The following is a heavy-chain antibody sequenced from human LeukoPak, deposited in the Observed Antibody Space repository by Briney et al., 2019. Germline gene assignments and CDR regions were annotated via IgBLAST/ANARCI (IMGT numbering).Heavy chain of an antibody. CDR2: IWYDGSNK. Sequence: QPGGSLRLSCAASGFTFSSYGMPWVRQAPGKGLEWVAVIWYDGSNKYYADSVKGRFTISRDNSKNTLYLQMNSLRAEDTAVYYCARERTHYYDSSGYRAVDAFDIWGQGTMVTVPS. D-gene: IGHD3-22*01. CDR1: GFTFSSYG. J-gene: IGHJ3*02. V-gene: IGHV3-33*01. CDR3: ARERTHYYDSSGYRAVDAFDI.